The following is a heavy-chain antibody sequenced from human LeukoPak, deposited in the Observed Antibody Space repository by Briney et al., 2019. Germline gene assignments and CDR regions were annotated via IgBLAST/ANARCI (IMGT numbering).Heavy chain of an antibody. CDR2: VYSSGST. CDR1: GGSISSGSYY. V-gene: IGHV4-61*02. J-gene: IGHJ5*02. CDR3: ALLGYCSSTSCSRPNWFDP. Sequence: ASETLSLTCVVSGGSISSGSYYWSWIRQPAGKGLEWIGRVYSSGSTNYNPSLKSRVTISEDASKNQFSLKLSSVTAADTAVYYCALLGYCSSTSCSRPNWFDPWGQGTLVTVSS. D-gene: IGHD2-2*01.